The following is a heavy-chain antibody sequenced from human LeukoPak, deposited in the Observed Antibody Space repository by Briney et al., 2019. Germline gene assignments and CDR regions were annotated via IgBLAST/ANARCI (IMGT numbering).Heavy chain of an antibody. D-gene: IGHD2-15*01. CDR3: AKGAVYCTGTGCYFFDY. CDR2: ISYDGSDK. Sequence: PGRSLILSCAASGFTFSSYGMHWVRQAPGKGLEWVAVISYDGSDKYYADSVKGRFTISRDNSKNTLYLQMNSLRTEDTAVYYCAKGAVYCTGTGCYFFDYWGQGTLVTVSS. V-gene: IGHV3-30*18. J-gene: IGHJ4*02. CDR1: GFTFSSYG.